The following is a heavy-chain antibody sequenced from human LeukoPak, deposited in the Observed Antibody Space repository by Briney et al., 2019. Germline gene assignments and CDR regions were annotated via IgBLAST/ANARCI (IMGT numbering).Heavy chain of an antibody. CDR2: ISYDGRSE. J-gene: IGHJ6*03. CDR3: VVKDHYGSRSGYYYMDV. Sequence: PGGSLRLSCAASGAGLSEDAMHWVRQAPGKGLEWVAFISYDGRSEYYADSVKGRCTISRDNSRNTMYLQMISLRAEDTAVYYCVVKDHYGSRSGYYYMDVWGKGTTVTVSS. V-gene: IGHV3-30*02. CDR1: GAGLSEDA. D-gene: IGHD3-10*01.